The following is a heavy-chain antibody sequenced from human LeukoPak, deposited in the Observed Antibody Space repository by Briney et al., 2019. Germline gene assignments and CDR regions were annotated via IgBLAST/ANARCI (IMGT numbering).Heavy chain of an antibody. CDR1: GFTFSRYW. V-gene: IGHV3-7*05. Sequence: GRTLRLSCAVSGFTFSRYWMSWVRQAPGRGLEWVANIKQDGSEKYYVDSVKGRFTISRDNAKNSLYLQMNSLRAEDTAVFYCARDTVVVVSATSLFDCWGQGTLVTVSS. CDR3: ARDTVVVVSATSLFDC. CDR2: IKQDGSEK. D-gene: IGHD2-15*01. J-gene: IGHJ4*01.